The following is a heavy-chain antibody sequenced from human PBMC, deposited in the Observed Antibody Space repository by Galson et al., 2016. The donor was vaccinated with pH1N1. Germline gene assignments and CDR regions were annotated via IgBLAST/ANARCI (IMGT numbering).Heavy chain of an antibody. J-gene: IGHJ3*02. Sequence: SLRLSCAASGFTFINAWMTWVRQVPGKGLVWVSLIHPDGSVIVDADPVKGRFTISRDNAKNTLYLQMNSLRVEDTAVYYCARDGLGAFDMWGQGTMVIVSS. CDR2: IHPDGSVI. V-gene: IGHV3-74*03. CDR3: ARDGLGAFDM. CDR1: GFTFINAW. D-gene: IGHD7-27*01.